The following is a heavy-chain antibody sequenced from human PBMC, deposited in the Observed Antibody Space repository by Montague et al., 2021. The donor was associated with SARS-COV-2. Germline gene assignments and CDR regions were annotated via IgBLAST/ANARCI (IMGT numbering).Heavy chain of an antibody. V-gene: IGHV3-74*01. Sequence: SLRLSCAASGFTFSSYWMHWVRQAPGKGLVWVSRINTDVSTSTYADSVKGRFTVSRDNAKNTLYLQMSSLRAEDTAVYYCARNSDSWGQGTLVTVSS. CDR2: INTDVSTS. CDR1: GFTFSSYW. CDR3: ARNSDS. J-gene: IGHJ4*02.